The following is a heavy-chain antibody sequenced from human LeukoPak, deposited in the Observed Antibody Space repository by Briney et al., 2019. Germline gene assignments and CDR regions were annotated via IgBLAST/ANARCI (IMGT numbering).Heavy chain of an antibody. CDR1: GDSVSGSFW. D-gene: IGHD6-19*01. CDR2: IHHSGSS. Sequence: SGTLSLTCAVSGDSVSGSFWWSRVRPPPHKGLEWIGEIHHSGSSNYNPSLESRVIISLDGSKNLLSLELSSVTAADTAVYYCVRHSGWYFGYWGQGTLVTVSS. CDR3: VRHSGWYFGY. V-gene: IGHV4-4*02. J-gene: IGHJ4*02.